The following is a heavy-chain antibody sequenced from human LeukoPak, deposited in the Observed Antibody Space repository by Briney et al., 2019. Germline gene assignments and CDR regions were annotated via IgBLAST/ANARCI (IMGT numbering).Heavy chain of an antibody. D-gene: IGHD4-17*01. V-gene: IGHV1-2*02. CDR1: GYTFTGYY. J-gene: IGHJ5*02. CDR2: INPNSGGT. Sequence: ASVKVSCKASGYTFTGYYMHWVRQAPGQGLEWMGWINPNSGGTNYAQKFQGRVTMTRDTSISTAYMELSRLGSDDTAVYYCASLPYGDYVNWFDPWGQGTLVTVSS. CDR3: ASLPYGDYVNWFDP.